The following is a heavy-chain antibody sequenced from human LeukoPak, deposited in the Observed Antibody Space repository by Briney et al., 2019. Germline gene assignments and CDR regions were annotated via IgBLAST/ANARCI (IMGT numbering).Heavy chain of an antibody. Sequence: PSETLSLTCAVYGGSFSGYYWSWIRQPAGKGLEWIGRIYTSESTNYNPSLKSRVTISVDTSKNQFSLKVSSVTAADTAVYYCARGHYDSSGRYFYCMDVWGKGTTVTISS. D-gene: IGHD3-22*01. CDR3: ARGHYDSSGRYFYCMDV. CDR2: IYTSEST. V-gene: IGHV4-59*10. J-gene: IGHJ6*03. CDR1: GGSFSGYY.